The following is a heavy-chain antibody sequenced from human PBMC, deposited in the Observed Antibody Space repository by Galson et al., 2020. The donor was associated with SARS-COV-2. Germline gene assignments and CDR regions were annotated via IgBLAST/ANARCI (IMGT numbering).Heavy chain of an antibody. CDR2: IYSSGGT. D-gene: IGHD3-3*01. CDR1: GGSISSGNYY. V-gene: IGHV4-61*02. J-gene: IGHJ4*02. CDR3: ARGGNGGFLGGYRFED. Sequence: SETLSLTCSVSGGSISSGNYYWNWIRQPAGKGLEWIARIYSSGGTTDNPSLSSRVSISMDVSKNQFSLKLSSVTAADTAVYYCARGGNGGFLGGYRFEDWGQGTLVTVSS.